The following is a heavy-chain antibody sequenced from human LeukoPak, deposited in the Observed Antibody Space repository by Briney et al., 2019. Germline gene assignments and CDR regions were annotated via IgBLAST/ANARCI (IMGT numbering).Heavy chain of an antibody. CDR3: ARVGDHFHWYLDL. CDR2: LYSGSDT. V-gene: IGHV3-53*01. Sequence: GGSLRLSCASPGFSLSLNYMNLVRQAPGKGLEWVSILYSGSDTYYADSVKGRFTISRDSSKNMLFLHMNSLRAEDTAVYYCARVGDHFHWYLDLWGRGTLVTVSS. J-gene: IGHJ2*01. CDR1: GFSLSLNY. D-gene: IGHD3-3*02.